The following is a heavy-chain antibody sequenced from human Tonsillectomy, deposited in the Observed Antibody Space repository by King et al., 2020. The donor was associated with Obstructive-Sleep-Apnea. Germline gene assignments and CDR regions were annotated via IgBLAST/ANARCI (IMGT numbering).Heavy chain of an antibody. Sequence: QLQESGPGLVKPSETLSLTCTVFGGSISSSVDYLGWIRQPPGKRLEWMGSIYYSWSSDFNSSLKSRLSISLDMSKNQFSLRLCAVTAADTAVYHGAREKGELLSEWFSRPIDYWGQGTLVTVSS. D-gene: IGHD3-10*01. J-gene: IGHJ4*02. CDR3: AREKGELLSEWFSRPIDY. V-gene: IGHV4-39*07. CDR1: GGSISSSVDY. CDR2: IYYSWSS.